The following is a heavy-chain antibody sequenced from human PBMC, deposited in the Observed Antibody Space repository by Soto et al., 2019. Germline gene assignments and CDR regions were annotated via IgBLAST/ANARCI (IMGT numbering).Heavy chain of an antibody. CDR1: GFTVSSKY. V-gene: IGHV3-66*01. Sequence: GGSLRLSCAASGFTVSSKYMTWVRQAPGKGLEWVSLIQSGGTTYYADSVKGRFTIPRDTSENTLHLQMDSLRVEDTAVYYCARDDVLCDGGRCYGIPLDVCGKGTTVTVSS. J-gene: IGHJ6*04. CDR2: IQSGGTT. D-gene: IGHD2-15*01. CDR3: ARDDVLCDGGRCYGIPLDV.